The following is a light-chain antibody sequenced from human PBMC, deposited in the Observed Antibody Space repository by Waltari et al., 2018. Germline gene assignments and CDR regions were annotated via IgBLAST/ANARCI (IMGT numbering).Light chain of an antibody. V-gene: IGKV1-27*01. Sequence: DIQMTQSPSSLSASVGDRVTITCRASQAISNYLAWYQQKPGKVPKLLIYAASIFHSGVPSRFSGTGSGTGFSLTSSSLQPEDVATYYCQKYNSAPLTFGGGTKVEIK. CDR1: QAISNY. CDR2: AAS. J-gene: IGKJ4*01. CDR3: QKYNSAPLT.